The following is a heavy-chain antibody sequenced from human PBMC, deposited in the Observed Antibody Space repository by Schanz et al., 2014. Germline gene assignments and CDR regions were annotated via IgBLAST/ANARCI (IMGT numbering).Heavy chain of an antibody. CDR3: VKIGYTHWSLDD. CDR2: ISGDGTTT. D-gene: IGHD6-13*01. CDR1: GFTFSVYW. V-gene: IGHV3-74*01. Sequence: EVQLVESGGGFVQPGGSLRLSCAASGFTFSVYWMHWVRQPPGEGLVSVSRISGDGTTTSYADSVKGRFTISRDDAKNSHYLQMNSLRVEDTAVFYCVKIGYTHWSLDDWGQGILVTVSS. J-gene: IGHJ4*02.